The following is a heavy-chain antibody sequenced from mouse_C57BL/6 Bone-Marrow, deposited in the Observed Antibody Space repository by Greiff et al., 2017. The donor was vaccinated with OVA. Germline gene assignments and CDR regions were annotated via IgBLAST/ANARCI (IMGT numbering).Heavy chain of an antibody. Sequence: QVQLQQSGPELVKPGASVKISCKASGYAFSSSWMNWVKQRPGMGLEWIGRIYPGDGDTNYNGKFKGKATLTADKSSSTAYMQLSSLTSEDSAVYVCARPDGYYPYWYYDGWGTGTTVTVAS. CDR2: IYPGDGDT. CDR3: ARPDGYYPYWYYDG. CDR1: GYAFSSSW. V-gene: IGHV1-82*01. J-gene: IGHJ1*03. D-gene: IGHD2-3*01.